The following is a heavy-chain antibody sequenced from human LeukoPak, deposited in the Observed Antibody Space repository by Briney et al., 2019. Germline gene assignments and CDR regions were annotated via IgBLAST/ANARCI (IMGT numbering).Heavy chain of an antibody. V-gene: IGHV1-69*05. CDR3: ARVIRNRYCSSTSCPTEYYYYMDV. CDR1: GGTFSSYA. CDR2: IIPIFGTA. J-gene: IGHJ6*03. Sequence: ASVKVSCKASGGTFSSYAISWVRQAPGQGLEWMGGIIPIFGTANYAQKFQGRVTITTDESTSTAYMELSSLRSEDTAVYYCARVIRNRYCSSTSCPTEYYYYMDVWGKGTRSPSP. D-gene: IGHD2-2*01.